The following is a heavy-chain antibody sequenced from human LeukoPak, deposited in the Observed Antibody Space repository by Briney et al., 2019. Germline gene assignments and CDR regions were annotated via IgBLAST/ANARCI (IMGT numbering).Heavy chain of an antibody. J-gene: IGHJ4*02. Sequence: SQTLSLTCTVSGGSISSGGYYWSWIRQPPGKGLEWIGYIYHSGSTYYNPSLKSRVTISVDTSKNQFSLKLSSVTAADTAVYYCARNPWFGELSGFDYWGQGTLVTVSS. CDR2: IYHSGST. D-gene: IGHD3-10*01. CDR3: ARNPWFGELSGFDY. CDR1: GGSISSGGYY. V-gene: IGHV4-30-2*01.